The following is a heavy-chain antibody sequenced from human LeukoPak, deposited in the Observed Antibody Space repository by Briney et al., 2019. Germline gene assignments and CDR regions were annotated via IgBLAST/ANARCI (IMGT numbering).Heavy chain of an antibody. D-gene: IGHD3/OR15-3a*01. J-gene: IGHJ6*03. Sequence: GGSLRLSCAASGFTFDDYGMSWVRQAPGKGLEWVSSISSSSSYIYYADSVKGRFTISRDNAKNSLYLQMHSLRAEDTAVYYCAREGLELGYYYYYMDVWGKGTTVTVSS. CDR3: AREGLELGYYYYYMDV. V-gene: IGHV3-21*01. CDR1: GFTFDDYG. CDR2: ISSSSSYI.